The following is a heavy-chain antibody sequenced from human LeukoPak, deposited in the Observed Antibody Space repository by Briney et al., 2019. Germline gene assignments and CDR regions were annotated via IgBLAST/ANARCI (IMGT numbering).Heavy chain of an antibody. J-gene: IGHJ4*02. CDR2: IFASGGTT. CDR3: AKRQCSGFNCAFFDL. CDR1: KFTFRNYD. Sequence: QTGGCLRLSCTASKFTFRNYDMSWVRQAPGKGLEWVSVIFASGGTTYYADSVKGRFTISRDNSKNTLSLQMNSLGAEDTAVYYCAKRQCSGFNCAFFDLWGQGTLVTVSS. V-gene: IGHV3-23*01. D-gene: IGHD2-15*01.